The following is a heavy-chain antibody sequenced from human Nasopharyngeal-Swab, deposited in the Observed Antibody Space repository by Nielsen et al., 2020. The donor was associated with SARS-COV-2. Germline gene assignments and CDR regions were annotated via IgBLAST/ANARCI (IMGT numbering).Heavy chain of an antibody. D-gene: IGHD2-21*02. CDR2: IYGGGSR. J-gene: IGHJ2*01. V-gene: IGHV3-53*01. CDR3: ARSRLPGVFSVTASWYFDL. Sequence: VRQAPGKGLEWASVIYGGGSRHYADSVKGRFTISRDNSKNALYLQMNSLRAEDTAVYYCARSRLPGVFSVTASWYFDLWGRGTLVTVSS.